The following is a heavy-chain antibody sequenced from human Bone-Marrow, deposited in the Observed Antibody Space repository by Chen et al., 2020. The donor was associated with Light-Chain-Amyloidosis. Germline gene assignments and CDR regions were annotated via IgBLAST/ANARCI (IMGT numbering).Heavy chain of an antibody. CDR3: AKARLYSWSYWGIVDY. Sequence: QVQLVQSGAEVKKPGYTVKVSCKASGGTFSSYAISWVRQAPGQGLEWMGGIIPICGTANDAQKIQSRVTITADESTSTAYMELRSLRSEDTAVYYCAKARLYSWSYWGIVDYWGQGPLVTVSS. CDR1: GGTFSSYA. J-gene: IGHJ4*02. V-gene: IGHV1-69*01. D-gene: IGHD1-26*01. CDR2: IIPICGTA.